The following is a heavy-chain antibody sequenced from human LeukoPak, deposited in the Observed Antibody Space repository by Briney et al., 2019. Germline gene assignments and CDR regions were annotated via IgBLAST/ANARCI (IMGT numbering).Heavy chain of an antibody. J-gene: IGHJ4*02. CDR1: GFTFTSYW. CDR2: IKQDGSEQ. V-gene: IGHV3-7*01. CDR3: ATDGSPFDN. Sequence: GGSLRLSCAASGFTFTSYWMSWVPQPPGKGLEWVANIKQDGSEQYTLESVKGRFTISRDNDKNSLYLQMDNLRAAATAVYYCATDGSPFDNWGQGILVTVSS.